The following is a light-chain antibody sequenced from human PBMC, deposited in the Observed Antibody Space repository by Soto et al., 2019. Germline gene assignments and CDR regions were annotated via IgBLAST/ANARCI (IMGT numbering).Light chain of an antibody. V-gene: IGKV3-11*01. CDR3: QQYGSSPVT. J-gene: IGKJ2*01. Sequence: EIVLTQSPATLSLSPGERATLSCRASQTITTYLAWYQQKPGQPPRLLIYGASNRATGIPARFSGSGSGTDFTLTISNLEPEDFAVYYCQQYGSSPVTFGQGTKLEIK. CDR2: GAS. CDR1: QTITTY.